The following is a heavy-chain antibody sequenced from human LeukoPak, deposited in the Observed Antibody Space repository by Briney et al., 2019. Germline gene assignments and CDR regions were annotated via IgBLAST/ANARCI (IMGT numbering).Heavy chain of an antibody. CDR1: GYTFTNYA. CDR2: INTNTGNP. D-gene: IGHD2/OR15-2a*01. J-gene: IGHJ4*02. CDR3: ARDLDVYPFDY. V-gene: IGHV7-4-1*02. Sequence: GASVKVSCKASGYTFTNYAMNWVRQAPGQGLEWMGWINTNTGNPTYAQGFTGRFVFSLDTSVSTAYLQINSLKAEDTAVYYCARDLDVYPFDYWGQGTLVTVSS.